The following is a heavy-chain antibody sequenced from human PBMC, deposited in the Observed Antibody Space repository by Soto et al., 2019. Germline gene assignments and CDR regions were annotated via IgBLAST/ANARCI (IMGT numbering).Heavy chain of an antibody. J-gene: IGHJ4*02. Sequence: ASVKVSCKASGYTFTSYGISWVRQAPGQGLEWMGWISAYNGNTNYAQKLQGRVTMTTDTSTSTAYMELRSLRSDDTAVYYCARDGRFLEWLLLSTPHDCWGQGTLVTVSS. CDR1: GYTFTSYG. CDR2: ISAYNGNT. V-gene: IGHV1-18*01. D-gene: IGHD3-3*01. CDR3: ARDGRFLEWLLLSTPHDC.